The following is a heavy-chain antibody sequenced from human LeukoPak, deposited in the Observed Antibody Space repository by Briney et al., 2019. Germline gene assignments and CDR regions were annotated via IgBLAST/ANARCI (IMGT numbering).Heavy chain of an antibody. CDR3: AKDALQSGTYPTLDY. CDR1: GFAFCNYG. Sequence: PGGSLRPSCAASGFAFCNYGMQWVRQAQGKGLEWVAVIRYDGTDKYYADSVKGRFTISRDKSKNTLYLQMNNLRPEDTAVYYCAKDALQSGTYPTLDYWGQGTLVTVSS. V-gene: IGHV3-30*02. D-gene: IGHD3-10*01. J-gene: IGHJ4*02. CDR2: IRYDGTDK.